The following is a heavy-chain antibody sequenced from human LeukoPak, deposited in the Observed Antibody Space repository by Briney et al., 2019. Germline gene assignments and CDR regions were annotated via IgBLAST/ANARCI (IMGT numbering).Heavy chain of an antibody. V-gene: IGHV1-69*06. Sequence: SVKVSCKASGGTFSSYAISWVRQAPGQGLEWMGGIIPIFGTANYAQKFQGRVTITADKSTSTTYMELSSLRSEDTAVYYCARVPVVPAAIGLWYFDLWGRGTLVTVSS. CDR1: GGTFSSYA. J-gene: IGHJ2*01. D-gene: IGHD2-2*02. CDR3: ARVPVVPAAIGLWYFDL. CDR2: IIPIFGTA.